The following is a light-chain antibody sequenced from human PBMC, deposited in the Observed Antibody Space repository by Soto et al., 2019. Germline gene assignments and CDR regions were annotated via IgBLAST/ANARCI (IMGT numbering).Light chain of an antibody. J-gene: IGKJ2*01. Sequence: DLQMTQSPSSLSASVGDRVTITCRASQSISSYLNWYQQKPGKAPKLLIYAASSLQSGVPSRFSGSGSGTDFTLTISSLQPEDFATYYCQQSYSTLYTFGQGNKLEIK. CDR2: AAS. CDR3: QQSYSTLYT. CDR1: QSISSY. V-gene: IGKV1-39*01.